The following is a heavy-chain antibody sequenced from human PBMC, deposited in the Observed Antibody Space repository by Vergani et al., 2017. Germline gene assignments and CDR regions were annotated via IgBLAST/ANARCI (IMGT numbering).Heavy chain of an antibody. D-gene: IGHD1-26*01. CDR1: GFTFSGSA. CDR2: IRSKVNNYAT. Sequence: EVQLVESGGGVVQPGGSLKLSCAASGFTFSGSAMHWVRQASGKGLEWVGRIRSKVNNYATAYAASVKGRFTISRDDSKTTAYLQMNSLKTEDTAVYYCTSMGGATDIDYWGQGTLVTVSS. CDR3: TSMGGATDIDY. V-gene: IGHV3-73*01. J-gene: IGHJ4*02.